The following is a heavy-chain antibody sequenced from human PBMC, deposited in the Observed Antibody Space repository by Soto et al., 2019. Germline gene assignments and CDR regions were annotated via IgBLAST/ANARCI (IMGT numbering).Heavy chain of an antibody. D-gene: IGHD2-2*01. J-gene: IGHJ4*02. CDR1: GGSVSNSNYY. CDR2: VYYRGRS. Sequence: SETLSLTCTVSGGSVSNSNYYWGWIRQSPGKGLEWIGSVYYRGRSYSKSSVKSRVTISVDTSKNQFSLNLNSVTASDTAVYFCLSPRTSVPTQAYFDYWGPGALVTVSS. CDR3: LSPRTSVPTQAYFDY. V-gene: IGHV4-39*01.